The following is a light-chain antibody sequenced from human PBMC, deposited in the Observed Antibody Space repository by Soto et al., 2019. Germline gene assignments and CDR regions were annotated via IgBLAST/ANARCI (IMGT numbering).Light chain of an antibody. CDR2: DAS. CDR1: QSVSSN. CDR3: QHYNNWPPAWT. Sequence: EIVMTQSPATLSVSPGERATLSCRASQSVSSNLAWYQQRPGQAPRLLIYDASTRATGLPARFSGSGSGTDFTLTITSLQSEDFAVYYCQHYNNWPPAWTFGQGTKVDIK. V-gene: IGKV3-15*01. J-gene: IGKJ1*01.